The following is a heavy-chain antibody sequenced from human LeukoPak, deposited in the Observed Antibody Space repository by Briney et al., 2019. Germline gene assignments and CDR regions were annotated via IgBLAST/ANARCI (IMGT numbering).Heavy chain of an antibody. J-gene: IGHJ4*02. CDR3: ARDTAASTLVGATNHFDY. CDR1: GYTFISYG. D-gene: IGHD1-26*01. Sequence: ASVKVSCKASGYTFISYGINWVRQAPGQGLEWMGWISVYNGNTKYAQKLQGRVTMTTDTSTSTAYMELRSLRSDDTAVYYCARDTAASTLVGATNHFDYWGQGTLVTVSS. V-gene: IGHV1-18*01. CDR2: ISVYNGNT.